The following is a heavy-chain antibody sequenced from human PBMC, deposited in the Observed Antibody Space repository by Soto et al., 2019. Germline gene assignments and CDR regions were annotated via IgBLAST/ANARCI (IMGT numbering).Heavy chain of an antibody. J-gene: IGHJ4*02. V-gene: IGHV4-39*01. CDR3: ARQAYGYVYDSI. Sequence: SETLSLTCTVSGGSISSSTYYWGWIRQSPGKGLEWIGSIYFSGSTIYNPSLKSRVTISVNTSKNQFSLKLSSVTAADTAVYYCARQAYGYVYDSIWGQGTLVTVSS. D-gene: IGHD3-16*01. CDR2: IYFSGST. CDR1: GGSISSSTYY.